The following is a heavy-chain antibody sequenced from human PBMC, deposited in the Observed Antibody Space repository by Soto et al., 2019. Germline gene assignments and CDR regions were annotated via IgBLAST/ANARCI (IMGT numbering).Heavy chain of an antibody. Sequence: EVQLVESGGGLVQPGGSLRLSCAASGFTVSSNYMSWVRQAPGKGLEWVSVIYSGGSTYYADSVKGRFTISRDNSKNTLYLQMNSLRAEDTAVYYCGADPYGDYFQHWGQGTLVTVSS. CDR1: GFTVSSNY. V-gene: IGHV3-66*01. CDR2: IYSGGST. D-gene: IGHD4-17*01. J-gene: IGHJ1*01. CDR3: GADPYGDYFQH.